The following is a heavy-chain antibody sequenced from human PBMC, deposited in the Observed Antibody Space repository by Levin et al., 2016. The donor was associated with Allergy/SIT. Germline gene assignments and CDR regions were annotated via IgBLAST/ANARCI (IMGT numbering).Heavy chain of an antibody. V-gene: IGHV3-23*01. D-gene: IGHD5-12*01. J-gene: IGHJ4*02. CDR2: INNNGYNT. Sequence: GESLKISCTASGFTFSSYTLNWVRQAPGKGLEWISTINNNGYNTFYADSVKGRFTISRDNSKSTVFLQINNLRAEDTAVYYCARRNAYDGSSSYYLDFWGQGILVTVSS. CDR3: ARRNAYDGSSSYYLDF. CDR1: GFTFSSYT.